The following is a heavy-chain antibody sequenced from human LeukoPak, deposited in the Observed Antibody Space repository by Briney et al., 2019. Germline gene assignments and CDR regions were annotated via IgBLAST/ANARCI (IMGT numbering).Heavy chain of an antibody. CDR1: GGSISSDSYY. CDR2: IYYSGST. D-gene: IGHD6-19*01. J-gene: IGHJ3*01. Sequence: PSETLSLTCTVSGGSISSDSYYWSWIRQPPGKGLEWIGYIYYSGSTNYNPSLKSRVTMSLDTSKNQLSLRLSSVTAADTAVYYCARPAEAGYFYAFDFWGQGTMVTVSS. CDR3: ARPAEAGYFYAFDF. V-gene: IGHV4-61*01.